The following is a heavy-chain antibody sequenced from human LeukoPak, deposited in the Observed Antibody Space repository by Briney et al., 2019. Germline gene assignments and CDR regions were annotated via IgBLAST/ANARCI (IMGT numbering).Heavy chain of an antibody. CDR3: ATSRIAAAVLAGDAFDI. V-gene: IGHV1-24*01. CDR2: FDPEDGET. D-gene: IGHD6-13*01. J-gene: IGHJ3*02. CDR1: GYTFTGYY. Sequence: ASVKVSCKASGYTFTGYYMHWVRQAPGKGLEWMGGFDPEDGETIYAQKFQGRVTMTEDTSTDTAYMELSSLRSEDTAVYYCATSRIAAAVLAGDAFDIWGQGTMVTVSS.